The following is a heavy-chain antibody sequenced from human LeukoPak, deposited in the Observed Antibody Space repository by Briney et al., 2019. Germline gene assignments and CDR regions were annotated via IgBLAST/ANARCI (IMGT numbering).Heavy chain of an antibody. CDR3: ARTNYDILTGYYCWFDP. V-gene: IGHV5-10-1*01. J-gene: IGHJ5*02. Sequence: GESLKISCKGSGYSFTSYWISWVRQMPGKGLERMGRIDPSDSYINYSPSFQGHVTISADKSISTAYLQWSSLKASDTAMYYCARTNYDILTGYYCWFDPWGQGTLVTVSS. CDR1: GYSFTSYW. D-gene: IGHD3-9*01. CDR2: IDPSDSYI.